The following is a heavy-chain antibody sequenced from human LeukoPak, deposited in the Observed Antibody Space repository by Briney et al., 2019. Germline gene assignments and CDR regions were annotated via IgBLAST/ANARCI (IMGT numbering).Heavy chain of an antibody. CDR1: GYTFTSYD. CDR2: MNPNSGNT. J-gene: IGHJ6*03. CDR3: VRKGPANYYYYYMDV. D-gene: IGHD2-2*01. V-gene: IGHV1-8*01. Sequence: ASVKVSCKASGYTFTSYDLNWVRQATGQGLEWMGWMNPNSGNTGYAPKFQDRVTMTRNTSISTAYMELSSLRSEDTAVYYCVRKGPANYYYYYMDVWGKGTSVTVSS.